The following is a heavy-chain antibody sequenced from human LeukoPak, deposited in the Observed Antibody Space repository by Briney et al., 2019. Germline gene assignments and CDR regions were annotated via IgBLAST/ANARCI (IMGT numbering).Heavy chain of an antibody. CDR3: AREGGDYHGSGSYCVWLDP. CDR1: GDSISSNYW. V-gene: IGHV4-4*02. CDR2: IYHSGST. D-gene: IGHD3-10*01. Sequence: SETLSLTCAVSGDSISSNYWWSWVRQTPGKGLEWIGEIYHSGSTNYNPSLKSRVILSVDKSKNEFSLKLSSVTAADTAVYYCAREGGDYHGSGSYCVWLDPWGQGTLVTVSS. J-gene: IGHJ5*02.